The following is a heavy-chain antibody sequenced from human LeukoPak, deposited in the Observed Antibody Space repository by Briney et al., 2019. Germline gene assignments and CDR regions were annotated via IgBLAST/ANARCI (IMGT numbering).Heavy chain of an antibody. CDR2: INPNNGNL. CDR1: GGTFSNYA. D-gene: IGHD1-26*01. J-gene: IGHJ3*02. Sequence: ASVKVSCKTSGGTFSNYAISWVRQAPGQGLEWMGWINPNNGNLGYAQKFQGRVTITRNTPISTAYMELSSLTSEDTAVYYCARSDHNSWNAFDIWGQGTMVTVSS. CDR3: ARSDHNSWNAFDI. V-gene: IGHV1-8*03.